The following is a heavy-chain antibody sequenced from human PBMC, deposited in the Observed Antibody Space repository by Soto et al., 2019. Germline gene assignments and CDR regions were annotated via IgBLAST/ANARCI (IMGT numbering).Heavy chain of an antibody. CDR2: IYHSGST. CDR3: ARTGKGYCSSTSCYGSYYYYYMDV. CDR1: SGSISSSNW. V-gene: IGHV4-4*02. Sequence: PSETLSLTCAVSSGSISSSNWWSWVRQPPGKGLEWIGEIYHSGSTNYNPSLKSRVTISVDKSKNQFSLKLSSVTAADTAVYYCARTGKGYCSSTSCYGSYYYYYMDVWGKGTTVTVSS. D-gene: IGHD2-2*01. J-gene: IGHJ6*03.